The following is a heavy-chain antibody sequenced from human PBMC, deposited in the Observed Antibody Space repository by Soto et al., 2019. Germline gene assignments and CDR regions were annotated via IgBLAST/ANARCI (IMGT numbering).Heavy chain of an antibody. D-gene: IGHD3-3*01. J-gene: IGHJ4*02. CDR3: ASWRVTNPLFDY. V-gene: IGHV4-61*01. CDR2: IYYSGST. Sequence: SETLSLTCTVSGGSVSSGSYYWSWIRQPPGKGLEWIGYIYYSGSTNYNPSLKSRVTISVDTSKNQFSLKLSSVTAADTAVYYCASWRVTNPLFDYWGQGTLVTVSS. CDR1: GGSVSSGSYY.